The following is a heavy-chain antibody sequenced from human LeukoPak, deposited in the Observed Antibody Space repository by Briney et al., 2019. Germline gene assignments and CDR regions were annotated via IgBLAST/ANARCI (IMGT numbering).Heavy chain of an antibody. CDR3: ARIHRYCSGGACYVLDN. V-gene: IGHV4-59*02. J-gene: IGHJ4*02. D-gene: IGHD2-15*01. CDR1: GGSVSGYY. CDR2: VYYSGST. Sequence: SETLSLTCVVSGGSVSGYYWGWIRQPPGGGLEWIGYVYYSGSTNYNPSFKSRITISVDTSRNQFSLQLSSVTAADTAVYYCARIHRYCSGGACYVLDNWGQGTLVTVSS.